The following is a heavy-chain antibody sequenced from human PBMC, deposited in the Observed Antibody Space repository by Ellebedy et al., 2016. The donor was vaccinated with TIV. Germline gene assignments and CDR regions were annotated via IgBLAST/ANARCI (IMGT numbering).Heavy chain of an antibody. CDR3: AKGHGSGDYYYYYGMDV. D-gene: IGHD3-10*01. CDR2: ISWNSGSI. Sequence: SLKISXAASGFTFDDYAMHWVRQAPGKGLEWVSGISWNSGSIGYADSVKGRFTISRDNAKNSLYLQMNSLRAEDTALYYCAKGHGSGDYYYYYGMDVWGQGTTVTVSS. V-gene: IGHV3-9*01. CDR1: GFTFDDYA. J-gene: IGHJ6*02.